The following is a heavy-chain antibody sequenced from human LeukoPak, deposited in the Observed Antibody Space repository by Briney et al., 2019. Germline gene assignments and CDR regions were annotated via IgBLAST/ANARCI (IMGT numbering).Heavy chain of an antibody. CDR2: IYTSGST. CDR1: GGSISSYY. D-gene: IGHD2-15*01. V-gene: IGHV4-4*07. J-gene: IGHJ6*02. CDR3: ASRTVVAAPYGMDV. Sequence: SETLSLTCTVSGGSISSYYWSWIRQPAGKGLEWIGRIYTSGSTSYNPSLKSRVTMSVDTSKNQFSLKLSSVTAADTAVYYCASRTVVAAPYGMDVWGQGTTVTVSS.